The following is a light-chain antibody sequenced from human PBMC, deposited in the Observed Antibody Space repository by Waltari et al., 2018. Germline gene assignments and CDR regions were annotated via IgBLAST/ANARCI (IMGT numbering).Light chain of an antibody. CDR2: DSP. CDR1: TRDIGYNQF. Sequence: QSALTQPASVSGSPGQSIATSCTGTTRDIGYNQFVSWYQPNPGKAPKLTIYDSPGRPSGVSDRFSGSKSGNTASLTISGLQAEDEADYYCSSYTSSRTLIFGGGTKVTV. V-gene: IGLV2-14*03. J-gene: IGLJ2*01. CDR3: SSYTSSRTLI.